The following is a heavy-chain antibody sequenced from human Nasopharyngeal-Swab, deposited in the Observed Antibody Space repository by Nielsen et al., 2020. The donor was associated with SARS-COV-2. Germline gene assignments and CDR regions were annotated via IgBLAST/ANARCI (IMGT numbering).Heavy chain of an antibody. D-gene: IGHD4-17*01. J-gene: IGHJ6*02. CDR3: AGGQGTVTTYYYYGMDV. Sequence: GESLKISCAASGFTFSSYGMHWVRQAPGKGLEWVAVIWYDGSNKYYADSVKGRFTISRDNSKNTLYLQMNSLRAEDTAVYYCAGGQGTVTTYYYYGMDVWGQGITVTVSS. V-gene: IGHV3-33*01. CDR2: IWYDGSNK. CDR1: GFTFSSYG.